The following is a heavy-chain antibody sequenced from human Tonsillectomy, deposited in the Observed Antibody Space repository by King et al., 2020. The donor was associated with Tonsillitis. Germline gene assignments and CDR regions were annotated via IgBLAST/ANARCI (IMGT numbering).Heavy chain of an antibody. D-gene: IGHD2-15*01. V-gene: IGHV1-46*03. J-gene: IGHJ5*02. Sequence: QLVQSGAEVKKPGASVKVSCKASGYTFIQYFIHWVRQAPGQGLEWMGIINPSNGNTVYAQKFEGRVSMTRDTSTSTVYMDLSSLTSADTAVYFCARFRGGSWFDPWGQGTLVTVSS. CDR3: ARFRGGSWFDP. CDR1: GYTFIQYF. CDR2: INPSNGNT.